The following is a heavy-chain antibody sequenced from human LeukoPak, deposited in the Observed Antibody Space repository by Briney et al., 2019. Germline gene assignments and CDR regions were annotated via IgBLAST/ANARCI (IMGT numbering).Heavy chain of an antibody. Sequence: PGGSLRLSCAASGFTFSSYWMHWVRQAPGKGLVWVSRIKSDGKTNYADSVKGRFTISRDNAKNTVSLQMNSLRAEDTCVYYCARAPSEIGGYYPEYFRHWGQGTLVTVSS. D-gene: IGHD3-22*01. CDR3: ARAPSEIGGYYPEYFRH. J-gene: IGHJ1*01. CDR2: IKSDGKT. V-gene: IGHV3-74*01. CDR1: GFTFSSYW.